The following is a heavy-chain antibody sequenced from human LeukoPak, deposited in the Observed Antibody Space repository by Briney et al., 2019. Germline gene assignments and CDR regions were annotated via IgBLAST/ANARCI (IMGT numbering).Heavy chain of an antibody. V-gene: IGHV3-48*04. D-gene: IGHD1-26*01. CDR3: ARESIVGATTLHYYYYMDV. J-gene: IGHJ6*03. CDR1: GFTFSSYS. CDR2: ISSSSSTI. Sequence: GGSLRLSCAASGFTFSSYSMNWVRQAPGKRLEWVSHISSSSSTIYYADSVKGRFTISRDNAKNSLYLQMNSLRAEDTAVYYCARESIVGATTLHYYYYMDVWGKGTTVTVSS.